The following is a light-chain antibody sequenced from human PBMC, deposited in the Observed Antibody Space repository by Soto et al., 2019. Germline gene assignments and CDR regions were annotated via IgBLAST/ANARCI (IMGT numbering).Light chain of an antibody. V-gene: IGKV3-20*01. CDR2: GAS. CDR3: QQYGSSPGFT. Sequence: EIVLTQSPGTLSLSPGERATLSCRASQSVSSSYLAWYQQKLGQAPRLLIYGASSRATGIPDRFSGSGSGTDFTLTISRLEPEDFAVYYCQQYGSSPGFTFGPGTKVDIK. CDR1: QSVSSSY. J-gene: IGKJ3*01.